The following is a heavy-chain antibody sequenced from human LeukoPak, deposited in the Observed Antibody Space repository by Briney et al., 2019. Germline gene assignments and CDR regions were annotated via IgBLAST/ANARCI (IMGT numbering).Heavy chain of an antibody. V-gene: IGHV1-46*01. J-gene: IGHJ6*03. Sequence: ASVKVSCKASGYTFTRYYMSWVRQAPGQGLEWMGIIIPGGGSTSYAQKFQGRLTMTRDMSASTAYMELSSLRSEDMAVYYCAREGNFMNYYDSSGYPEEYYYYYYMDVWGKGTTVTVSS. CDR2: IIPGGGST. CDR3: AREGNFMNYYDSSGYPEEYYYYYYMDV. CDR1: GYTFTRYY. D-gene: IGHD3-22*01.